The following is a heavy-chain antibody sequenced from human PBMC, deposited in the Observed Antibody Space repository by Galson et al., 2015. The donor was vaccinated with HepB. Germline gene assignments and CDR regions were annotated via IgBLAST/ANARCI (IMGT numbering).Heavy chain of an antibody. D-gene: IGHD6-13*01. CDR3: ARDRGSGRIAAAGN. CDR1: GFTFSSYG. CDR2: IWYDGSNK. Sequence: SLRLSCAASGFTFSSYGMHWVRQAPGKGLEWVAVIWYDGSNKYYADSVKGRFTISRDNSKNTLYLQMNSLRAEDTAVYYCARDRGSGRIAAAGNWGQGTLVTVSS. V-gene: IGHV3-33*01. J-gene: IGHJ4*02.